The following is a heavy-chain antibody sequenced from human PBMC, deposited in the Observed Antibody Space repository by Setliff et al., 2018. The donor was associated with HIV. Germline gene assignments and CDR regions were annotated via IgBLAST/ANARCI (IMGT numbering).Heavy chain of an antibody. Sequence: GGSLRLSCAASRFTFSNTWMSWVRQAPGKGLEWIGRIKSKIDGGTTDYAAPVKGRFAISRDDSKNTLYLQMNNLRTEDTAMYYCTTDRGGGGGAPLDPWGQGTLVTVSS. CDR2: IKSKIDGGTT. V-gene: IGHV3-15*01. CDR1: RFTFSNTW. D-gene: IGHD2-21*01. J-gene: IGHJ5*02. CDR3: TTDRGGGGGAPLDP.